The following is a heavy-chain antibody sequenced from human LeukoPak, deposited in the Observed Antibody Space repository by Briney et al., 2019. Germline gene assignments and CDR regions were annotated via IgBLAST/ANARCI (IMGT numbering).Heavy chain of an antibody. CDR3: ARGIMGSSWYYFDY. Sequence: GGSLRLSCAASGFTFSSYNMNWVRQAPGKGLEGVSSVTSSSSYTYYADSVKGRFTISRDNSKNSLYLQMNSLRAEDTAVYYCARGIMGSSWYYFDYWGQGTLVTVSS. D-gene: IGHD6-13*01. V-gene: IGHV3-21*01. CDR1: GFTFSSYN. J-gene: IGHJ4*02. CDR2: VTSSSSYT.